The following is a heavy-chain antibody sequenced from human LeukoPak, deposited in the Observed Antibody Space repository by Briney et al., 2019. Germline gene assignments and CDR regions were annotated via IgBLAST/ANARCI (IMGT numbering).Heavy chain of an antibody. V-gene: IGHV4-34*01. CDR2: INHSGST. D-gene: IGHD3-10*01. CDR3: ARGLPGSDTMVRGVMKGWFDP. Sequence: PSETLSLTCAVYGGSFSGYYWSWIRQPPGKGLEWIGEINHSGSTNYNPSLKSRVTILVDTSKNQFSLKLSSVTAADTAVYYCARGLPGSDTMVRGVMKGWFDPWGQGTLVTVSS. J-gene: IGHJ5*02. CDR1: GGSFSGYY.